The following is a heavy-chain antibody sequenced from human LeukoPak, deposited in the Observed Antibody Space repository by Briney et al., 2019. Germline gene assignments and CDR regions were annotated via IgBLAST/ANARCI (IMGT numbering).Heavy chain of an antibody. V-gene: IGHV3-23*01. CDR2: ISGSGGST. CDR3: AKVFWSGYYSLTYGSFDI. CDR1: GFTFRSYT. Sequence: GGSLRLSCAVSGFTFRSYTMNWVRQAPGKGLEWVSAISGSGGSTYYADSVKGRFTISRDNSKNTLYLQMNSLRAEDTAVYYCAKVFWSGYYSLTYGSFDIWGQGTMVTVSS. D-gene: IGHD3-3*01. J-gene: IGHJ3*02.